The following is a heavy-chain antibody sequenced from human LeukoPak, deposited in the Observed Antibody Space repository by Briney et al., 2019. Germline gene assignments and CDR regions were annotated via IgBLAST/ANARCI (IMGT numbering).Heavy chain of an antibody. J-gene: IGHJ4*02. Sequence: SETLSLTCAVYGGSFSGYYWSWIRQPPGKGLEWIGEINHSGSTNYNPSLKSRVTISVDTSKNQFSLKLSSVTAADTAVYYCARDTRTYYYDSSGYLDYWGQGTLVTVSS. V-gene: IGHV4-34*01. CDR1: GGSFSGYY. CDR2: INHSGST. D-gene: IGHD3-22*01. CDR3: ARDTRTYYYDSSGYLDY.